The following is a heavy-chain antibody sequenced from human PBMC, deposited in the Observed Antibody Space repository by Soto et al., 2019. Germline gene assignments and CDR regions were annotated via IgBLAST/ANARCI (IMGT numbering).Heavy chain of an antibody. CDR2: INPNSGGT. J-gene: IGHJ6*01. V-gene: IGHV1-2*02. D-gene: IGHD4-4*01. CDR3: ASVDYSNSRHYYYGMDV. Sequence: ASVKVSCKASGYTFTGYYMHWVRQAPGQGLEWMGWINPNSGGTNYAQKFQGRVTMTRDTSISTAYMELRRPRSDDTAVYYCASVDYSNSRHYYYGMDVWREGTTVTVS. CDR1: GYTFTGYY.